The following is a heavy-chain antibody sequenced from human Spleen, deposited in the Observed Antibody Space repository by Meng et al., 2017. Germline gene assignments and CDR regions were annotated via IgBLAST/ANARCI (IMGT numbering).Heavy chain of an antibody. CDR3: ARDEIGPEYGGWFDP. D-gene: IGHD4-17*01. CDR2: VYHSGST. J-gene: IGHJ5*02. V-gene: IGHV4-59*01. CDR1: GGSLSGYH. Sequence: QVELQESGPGLVNPSETLSLTCTVSGGSLSGYHWNWIRQPPGKGLEWIGYVYHSGSTKYNPSLKSRVTMSVDTSKNQFSLKLTSVTAADTALYYCARDEIGPEYGGWFDPWGQGILVTVAS.